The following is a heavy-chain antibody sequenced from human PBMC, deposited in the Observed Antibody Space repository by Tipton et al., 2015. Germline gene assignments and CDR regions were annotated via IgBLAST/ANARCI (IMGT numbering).Heavy chain of an antibody. CDR2: IYYSGST. V-gene: IGHV4-61*01. D-gene: IGHD3-22*01. CDR1: GGPVSSGSYY. CDR3: ARDAGRYYDSSGLSWYFDL. Sequence: TLSLTCTVSGGPVSSGSYYWNWIRQPPGKGLEWIGYIYYSGSTNYNPSLKSRVTISVDTSKNQFSLKLSSVAAADTAVYYCARDAGRYYDSSGLSWYFDLWGRGTLVTVSS. J-gene: IGHJ2*01.